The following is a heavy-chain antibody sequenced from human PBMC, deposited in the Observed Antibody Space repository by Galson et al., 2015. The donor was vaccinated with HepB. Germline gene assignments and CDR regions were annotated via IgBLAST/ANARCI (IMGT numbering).Heavy chain of an antibody. CDR2: IKSDGTEK. CDR1: GFTFSSYG. Sequence: SLRLSCAASGFTFSSYGMHWVRQAPGKGLEWVANIKSDGTEKYYVDSLKGRFTISRDNARNLLYLQMSGLRAEDTAVYYCAPGHYGPTHWGQGTLVTVSS. J-gene: IGHJ4*02. CDR3: APGHYGPTH. V-gene: IGHV3-7*03. D-gene: IGHD4-17*01.